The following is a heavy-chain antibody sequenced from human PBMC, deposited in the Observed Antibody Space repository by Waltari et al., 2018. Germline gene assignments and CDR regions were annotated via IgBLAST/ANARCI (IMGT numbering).Heavy chain of an antibody. CDR1: GYTFSNHI. D-gene: IGHD6-25*01. J-gene: IGHJ4*02. CDR2: ISYDGFSK. CDR3: AREGGTSGYSGFFDT. V-gene: IGHV3-30-3*01. Sequence: PLVESGGGVVQPGRSLRLSCAAPGYTFSNHIIHWVRRTPGKGLEWGGAISYDGFSKYYADSVEGRFTIAADTSKTTVNLQLNSLTNEDTAVYYCAREGGTSGYSGFFDTWGPGTQVTVSS.